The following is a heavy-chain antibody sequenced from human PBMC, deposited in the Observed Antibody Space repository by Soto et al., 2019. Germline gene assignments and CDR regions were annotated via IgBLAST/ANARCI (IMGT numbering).Heavy chain of an antibody. D-gene: IGHD6-19*01. V-gene: IGHV1-3*01. J-gene: IGHJ3*02. CDR1: GYTFTSYA. CDR3: ARDLVGQWLVLYAFDI. Sequence: ASVKVSCKASGYTFTSYAMHWVRPAPGQRLEWMGWINAGNGNTKYSQKFQGRVTITRDTFASTAYMELSSLRSEDTAVYYCARDLVGQWLVLYAFDIWGQGTMVTVSS. CDR2: INAGNGNT.